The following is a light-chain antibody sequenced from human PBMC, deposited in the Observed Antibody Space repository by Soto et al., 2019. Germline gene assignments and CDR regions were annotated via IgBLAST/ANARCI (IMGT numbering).Light chain of an antibody. CDR2: GAS. J-gene: IGKJ2*01. Sequence: EIVLTQSPGTLSLSPGERATLSCRASQSVSSSYLAWYQQKPGQAPRLLIYGASSRATGIPDRFSGSGSGTDFTLNISRLEPEDFAVYYCQQYGSSPMYTFGQGNKLEIK. CDR1: QSVSSSY. CDR3: QQYGSSPMYT. V-gene: IGKV3-20*01.